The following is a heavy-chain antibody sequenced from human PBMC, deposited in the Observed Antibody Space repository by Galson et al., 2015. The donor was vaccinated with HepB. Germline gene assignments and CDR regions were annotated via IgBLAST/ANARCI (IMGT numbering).Heavy chain of an antibody. D-gene: IGHD5-24*01. Sequence: SLRLSCAVSGFSLRGFSMDWVRQAPGRGLEWLSFISPAGDTIHYVDSVKGRFTISRDTARNSLYLQSNHLRVEDTAVYYCARGWLQNPFDLWGQGTVVTVSS. CDR3: ARGWLQNPFDL. CDR1: GFSLRGFS. J-gene: IGHJ3*01. CDR2: ISPAGDTI. V-gene: IGHV3-48*01.